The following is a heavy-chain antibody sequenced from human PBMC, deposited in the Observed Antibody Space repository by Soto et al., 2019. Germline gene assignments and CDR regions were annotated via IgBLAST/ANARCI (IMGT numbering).Heavy chain of an antibody. D-gene: IGHD2-15*01. V-gene: IGHV3-23*01. CDR1: GFTFSRYA. CDR3: AKDPALRSLVYCSGGSCCVYNWFDP. J-gene: IGHJ5*02. Sequence: PGGSLRLSCAASGFTFSRYAMSWVRQAPGKGLEWVSAISGSGGSTYYADSVKGRFTISRDNSKNTLYLQMNSLRAEDTAVYYCAKDPALRSLVYCSGGSCCVYNWFDPWGQGTLDTVSS. CDR2: ISGSGGST.